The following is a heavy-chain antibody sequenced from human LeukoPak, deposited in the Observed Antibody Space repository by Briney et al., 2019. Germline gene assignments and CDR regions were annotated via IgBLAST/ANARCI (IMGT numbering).Heavy chain of an antibody. V-gene: IGHV4-4*07. CDR1: GGSISSYY. J-gene: IGHJ5*02. D-gene: IGHD6-19*01. CDR3: ARDDARYSSGWYWFDP. CDR2: IYTSGSS. Sequence: SETLTLTCTVSGGSISSYYWSWIRQPAGKGLEWIGRIYTSGSSNYNPYLKRRVTMSVDTSKDQFTLKLRSVTAADTAVYDCARDDARYSSGWYWFDPWGQGTLVTVSS.